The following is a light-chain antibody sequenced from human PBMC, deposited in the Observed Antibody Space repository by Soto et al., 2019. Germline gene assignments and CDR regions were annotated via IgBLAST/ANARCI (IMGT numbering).Light chain of an antibody. Sequence: EIVMTQSPATLSVSPGERATLACRASQTVASNVAWYQHKPGQAPRLLIHGASTRATGVPARLSGTGSGTEFTLTISSLQSDDFAVYYCQQYHNWPPQYTFGQGTKLQIK. V-gene: IGKV3-15*01. CDR1: QTVASN. CDR3: QQYHNWPPQYT. J-gene: IGKJ2*01. CDR2: GAS.